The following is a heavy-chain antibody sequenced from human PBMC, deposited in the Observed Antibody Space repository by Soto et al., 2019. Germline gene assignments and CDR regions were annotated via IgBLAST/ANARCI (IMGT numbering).Heavy chain of an antibody. Sequence: QITLKESGPTLVKPTQTLTLTCTFSGFSLSTSGVGVGWIRQPPGKALEWLALIYWDDDKRYSPSLKSRPTITKDTSKNRVVLTMTNMDPVDTATYYCAHSLGPYCSSTSCYGGLDYWGQGTLVTVSS. CDR1: GFSLSTSGVG. J-gene: IGHJ4*02. CDR3: AHSLGPYCSSTSCYGGLDY. D-gene: IGHD2-2*01. V-gene: IGHV2-5*02. CDR2: IYWDDDK.